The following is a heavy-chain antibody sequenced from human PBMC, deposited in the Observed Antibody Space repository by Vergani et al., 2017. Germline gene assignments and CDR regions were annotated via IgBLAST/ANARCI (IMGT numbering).Heavy chain of an antibody. J-gene: IGHJ6*03. CDR2: ISSSSSYI. CDR3: ARDRGAAAGEGLYYYYYMDV. CDR1: GFTFSSYS. Sequence: VQLVESGGGLVKPGGSLRLSCAASGFTFSSYSMHWVRQAPGKGLEWVSSISSSSSYIYYADSVKGRFTISRDNAKNSLYLQMNSLRAEDTAVYYCARDRGAAAGEGLYYYYYMDVWGKGTTVTVSS. D-gene: IGHD6-13*01. V-gene: IGHV3-21*01.